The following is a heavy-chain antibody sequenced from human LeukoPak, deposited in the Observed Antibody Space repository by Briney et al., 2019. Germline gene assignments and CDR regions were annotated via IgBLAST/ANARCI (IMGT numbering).Heavy chain of an antibody. CDR2: MNPNSGNT. J-gene: IGHJ4*02. V-gene: IGHV1-8*01. CDR3: SRDYDFWSGYYFDY. D-gene: IGHD3-3*01. CDR1: GYTFTSYD. Sequence: ASVKVSCKASGYTFTSYDINWVRRATGQGLEWMGWMNPNSGNTGYAQKFQGRVTMTRNTPISTAYMVLRSLRSEDTAVYYCSRDYDFWSGYYFDYWGQGTLVTVSS.